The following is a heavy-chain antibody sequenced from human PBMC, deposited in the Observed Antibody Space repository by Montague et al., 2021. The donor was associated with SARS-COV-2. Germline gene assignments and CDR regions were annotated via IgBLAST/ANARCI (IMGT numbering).Heavy chain of an antibody. D-gene: IGHD1-26*01. CDR1: GFTFGDHG. CDR2: INWNGGST. V-gene: IGHV3-20*04. J-gene: IGHJ6*02. CDR3: ARGIVGATVPLDYYYGMDV. Sequence: SLRLSCAASGFTFGDHGMSWVRQAPGKGLEWVSGINWNGGSTGYADSVKGRFTISRDNAKNSLYMQMNSLRAEDTASYYCARGIVGATVPLDYYYGMDVWGQGTTVTVSS.